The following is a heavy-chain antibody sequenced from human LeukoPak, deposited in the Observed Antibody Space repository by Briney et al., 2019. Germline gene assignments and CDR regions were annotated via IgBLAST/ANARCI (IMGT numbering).Heavy chain of an antibody. CDR1: GFTFSSYS. J-gene: IGHJ4*02. CDR3: AKDTQRFRIAVAGTADY. Sequence: PGGSLRLSCAASGFTFSSYSMNWVRQAPGKGLEWVSYISSSSSTIYYADSVKGRFTISRDNAKNSLYLQMNSLRAEDTALYYCAKDTQRFRIAVAGTADYWGQGTLVTVSS. D-gene: IGHD6-19*01. V-gene: IGHV3-48*04. CDR2: ISSSSSTI.